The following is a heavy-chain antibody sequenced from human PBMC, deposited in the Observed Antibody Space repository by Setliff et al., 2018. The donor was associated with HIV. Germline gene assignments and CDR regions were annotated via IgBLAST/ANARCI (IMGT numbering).Heavy chain of an antibody. J-gene: IGHJ4*02. CDR3: TGDYNSGSYRFDY. CDR1: GGSINNDY. V-gene: IGHV4-4*08. Sequence: PSETLSLTCTVSGGSINNDYWSWIRQPPGKGLEWIGYIYPNGSPDYPSGNIVYNPSFRSRVTLSLDTSKNQFSLKLTSVTAADAAVYYCTGDYNSGSYRFDYWGQGTPVTVSS. D-gene: IGHD3-10*01. CDR2: IYPNGSP.